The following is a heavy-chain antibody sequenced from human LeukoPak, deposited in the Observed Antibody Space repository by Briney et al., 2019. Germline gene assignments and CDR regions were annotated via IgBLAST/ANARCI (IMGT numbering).Heavy chain of an antibody. CDR3: ARHDSYGSVNWFDP. CDR1: GGSISSSTYY. Sequence: SETLSLTCTVSGGSISSSTYYWGWIRQPPGKGLEWIATIYYSGSTYYNPSLKSRVTISVDTSKNQFSLKLSSVTAADTAVYYCARHDSYGSVNWFDPWGQGTLVTVSS. V-gene: IGHV4-39*01. CDR2: IYYSGST. J-gene: IGHJ5*02. D-gene: IGHD3-10*01.